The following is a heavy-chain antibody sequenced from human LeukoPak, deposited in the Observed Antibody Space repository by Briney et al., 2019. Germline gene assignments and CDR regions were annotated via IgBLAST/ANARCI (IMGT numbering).Heavy chain of an antibody. V-gene: IGHV1-18*01. CDR3: ARAPGDYYYDSSGYYYVY. CDR2: ISAYNGNT. J-gene: IGHJ4*02. Sequence: ASVKVSCKASGYTFTSYGISWVRQAPGQELEWMGWISAYNGNTNYPQKLQGRVTMTTDTSTSTAYMELRSLRSDDTAVFYCARAPGDYYYDSSGYYYVYWGQGTLVTVSS. CDR1: GYTFTSYG. D-gene: IGHD3-22*01.